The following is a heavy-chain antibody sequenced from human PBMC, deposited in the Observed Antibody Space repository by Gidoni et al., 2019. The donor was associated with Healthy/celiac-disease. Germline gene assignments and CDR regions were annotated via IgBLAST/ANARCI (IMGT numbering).Heavy chain of an antibody. D-gene: IGHD2-2*01. J-gene: IGHJ6*03. CDR1: GGTFSSYD. Sequence: QVQLVQSGAEVKKPGSSVKVSCKASGGTFSSYDISWVRKAPGQGLEWMGGIIPIFGTANYAQKFQGRVTITADESTSTAYMELSSLRSEDTAVYYCARTNPQNIVVVPAAKYYYYYMDVWGKGTTVTVSS. V-gene: IGHV1-69*01. CDR2: IIPIFGTA. CDR3: ARTNPQNIVVVPAAKYYYYYMDV.